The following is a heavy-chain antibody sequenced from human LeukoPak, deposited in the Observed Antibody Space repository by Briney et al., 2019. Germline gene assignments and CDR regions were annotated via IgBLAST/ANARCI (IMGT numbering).Heavy chain of an antibody. D-gene: IGHD4-17*01. V-gene: IGHV3-48*03. CDR2: ISSSGSTI. CDR3: AATSTYGDYVAGDENYYYYMDV. J-gene: IGHJ6*03. Sequence: GGPLRLSCAASGFTFSSYEMNWVRQAPGKGLEWVSYISSSGSTIYYADSVKGRFTISRDNAKNSLYLQMNSLRSEDTAVYYCAATSTYGDYVAGDENYYYYMDVWGKGTTVTISS. CDR1: GFTFSSYE.